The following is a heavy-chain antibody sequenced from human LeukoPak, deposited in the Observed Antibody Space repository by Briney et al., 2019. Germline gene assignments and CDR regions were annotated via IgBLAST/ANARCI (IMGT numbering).Heavy chain of an antibody. V-gene: IGHV1-2*02. CDR3: ARSAYNYGYVYFDH. J-gene: IGHJ4*02. D-gene: IGHD5-18*01. CDR1: GYTFTGCF. CDR2: IHPNSDNI. Sequence: GASVKVSCKASGYTFTGCFIHYVRQAPGQGLEWMGWIHPNSDNIRYSETFKDRVTMTRDTSTNTAYMELSWLRSDDTAVYYCARSAYNYGYVYFDHWGQGTLVIVSS.